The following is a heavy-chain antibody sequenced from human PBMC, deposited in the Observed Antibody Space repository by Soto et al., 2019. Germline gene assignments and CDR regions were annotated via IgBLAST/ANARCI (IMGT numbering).Heavy chain of an antibody. CDR3: ARRPAGDSSSWYFGQSDY. CDR2: ISSSSSTI. D-gene: IGHD6-13*01. Sequence: GGSLRLSCAASGFTFSSYSMNWVRQAPGKGLEWVSYISSSSSTIYYADSVKGRFTISRDNAKNSLYLQMNSLRAEDTAVYYCARRPAGDSSSWYFGQSDYWGQGTLVTVSS. J-gene: IGHJ4*02. V-gene: IGHV3-48*01. CDR1: GFTFSSYS.